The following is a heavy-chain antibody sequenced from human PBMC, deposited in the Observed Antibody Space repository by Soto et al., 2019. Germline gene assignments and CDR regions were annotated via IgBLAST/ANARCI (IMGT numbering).Heavy chain of an antibody. D-gene: IGHD3-3*01. CDR2: ISGSGGRT. J-gene: IGHJ4*02. V-gene: IGHV3-23*01. CDR1: GFTFSSYA. CDR3: AKEGDFWSGSNSCDY. Sequence: EVQLLESGGGLVQPGGSLRLSCAASGFTFSSYAMSWGRQAPGKGLEWVSAISGSGGRTYYADSVKGRFTISRDNSKNTLYLQMNSLRAEDMAVYYCAKEGDFWSGSNSCDYWGQGTLVTVSS.